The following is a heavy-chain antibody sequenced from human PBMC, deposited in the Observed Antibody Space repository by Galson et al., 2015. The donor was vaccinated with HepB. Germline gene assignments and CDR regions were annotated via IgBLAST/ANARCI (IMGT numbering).Heavy chain of an antibody. Sequence: SLRLSGAASGFTFSNYPMHWVRQAPGKGLEWVALTSYDVSEEYYADSVKGRFTISRDNSKNTLHQQMNSLRDEDTAVYYCARDGGLWDYYYGMDVWGQGTTVTVSS. D-gene: IGHD1-26*01. CDR3: ARDGGLWDYYYGMDV. J-gene: IGHJ6*02. V-gene: IGHV3-30*04. CDR1: GFTFSNYP. CDR2: TSYDVSEE.